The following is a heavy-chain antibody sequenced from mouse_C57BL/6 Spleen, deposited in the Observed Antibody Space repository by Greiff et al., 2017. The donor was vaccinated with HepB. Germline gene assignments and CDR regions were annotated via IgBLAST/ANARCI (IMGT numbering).Heavy chain of an antibody. CDR2: ISDGGSYT. CDR1: GFTFSSYA. J-gene: IGHJ3*01. V-gene: IGHV5-4*01. Sequence: EVMLVESGGGLVKPGGSLKLSCAASGFTFSSYAMSWVRQTPEKRLEWVATISDGGSYTYYPDNVKGRFTISRDNAKNNLYLQMSHLKSEDTAMYYCARDRGYYYGIPFAYWGQGTLVTVSA. CDR3: ARDRGYYYGIPFAY. D-gene: IGHD1-1*01.